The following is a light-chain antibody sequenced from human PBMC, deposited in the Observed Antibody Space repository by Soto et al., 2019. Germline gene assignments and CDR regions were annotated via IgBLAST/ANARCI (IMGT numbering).Light chain of an antibody. CDR3: QQYNNWPPWT. CDR2: GAS. Sequence: EIVMTQSPATLSVSPWERANLSCRASQSVSSNLAWYQQKPGQAPRLLIYGASTRATGITARFSGSGSGTEFTLNISRLQSEDFAVYYCQQYNNWPPWTFGQGTKV. CDR1: QSVSSN. V-gene: IGKV3-15*01. J-gene: IGKJ1*01.